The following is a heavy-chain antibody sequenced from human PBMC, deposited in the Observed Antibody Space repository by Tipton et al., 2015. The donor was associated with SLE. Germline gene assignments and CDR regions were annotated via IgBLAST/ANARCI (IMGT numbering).Heavy chain of an antibody. J-gene: IGHJ2*01. CDR2: IYYSGST. CDR1: GGSISSHY. Sequence: TLSLTCTVSGGSISSHYWSWIRQPPGKGLEWIGSIYYSGSTYYNPSLKSRVTISVDTPKNQFSLKLSSVTAADTAVYYCAGSRGYDFWSGPRGYFDLWGRGTLVTVSS. D-gene: IGHD3-3*01. CDR3: AGSRGYDFWSGPRGYFDL. V-gene: IGHV4-59*04.